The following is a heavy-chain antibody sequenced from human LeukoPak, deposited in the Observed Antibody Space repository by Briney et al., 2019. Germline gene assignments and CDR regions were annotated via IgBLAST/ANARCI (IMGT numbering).Heavy chain of an antibody. J-gene: IGHJ4*02. V-gene: IGHV3-48*03. CDR1: GFTFSSYE. D-gene: IGHD3-9*01. Sequence: GGSLRLSCAASGFTFSSYELNWVRQAPGKGLEWVSYISDTGSTTYYADSVEGRFTISRDNAKNTLYLQMNSLRAEDTAVYYCETILTGFEHIDYWGQGTLVTVSS. CDR2: ISDTGSTT. CDR3: ETILTGFEHIDY.